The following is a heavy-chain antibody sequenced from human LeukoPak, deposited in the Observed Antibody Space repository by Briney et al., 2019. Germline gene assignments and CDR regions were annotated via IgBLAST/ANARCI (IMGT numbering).Heavy chain of an antibody. D-gene: IGHD6-6*01. CDR2: INHSGST. J-gene: IGHJ6*03. CDR1: GGSFSGYY. CDR3: ARLAARRYYYYYMDV. Sequence: SETLSLTCAVYGGSFSGYYWSWIRQPPGKGLEWIGEINHSGSTNYNPSLKSRVTISVDTSKNQFSLKLSSVTAADTAVCYCARLAARRYYYYYMDVWGKGTTVTVSS. V-gene: IGHV4-34*01.